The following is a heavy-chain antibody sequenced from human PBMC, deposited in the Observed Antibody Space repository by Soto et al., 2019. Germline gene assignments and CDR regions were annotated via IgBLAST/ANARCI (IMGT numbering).Heavy chain of an antibody. D-gene: IGHD2-15*01. Sequence: SGPTLVNPTQTLTLTCTFSGFSLSTSGVGVGWIRQPPGKALEWLALIYWDDDKRYSPSLKSRLTITKDTSKNQVVLTMTNMDPVDTATYYCAHYCSGGSCYDDHDAFDIWGQGTMVTVSS. J-gene: IGHJ3*02. CDR2: IYWDDDK. CDR3: AHYCSGGSCYDDHDAFDI. CDR1: GFSLSTSGVG. V-gene: IGHV2-5*02.